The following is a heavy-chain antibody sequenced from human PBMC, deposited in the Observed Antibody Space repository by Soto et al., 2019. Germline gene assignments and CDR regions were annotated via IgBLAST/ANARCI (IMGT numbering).Heavy chain of an antibody. V-gene: IGHV3-30-3*01. CDR1: GFTFSTHA. J-gene: IGHJ4*02. CDR3: VKDLSGAWTFDS. CDR2: ITNGGHNQ. D-gene: IGHD1-1*01. Sequence: QVQVVESGGGAVQPGRSLRLSCAASGFTFSTHAMHWVRQAPGKGLEWVAVITNGGHNQYYADSVKGRFTISRDNSKNTLYLQMNSLRPEDTAVYYCVKDLSGAWTFDSWGQGTLVTVSS.